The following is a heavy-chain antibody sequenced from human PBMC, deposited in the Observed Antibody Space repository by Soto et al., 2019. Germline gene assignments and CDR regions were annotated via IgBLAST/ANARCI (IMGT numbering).Heavy chain of an antibody. Sequence: GGSLRLSCAASGFTFSSYGMHWVRQAPGKGLEWVAVISYDGSNKYYADSVKGRFTISRDSSKNTLYLQMNSLRAEDTAVYYCAKDLSPANYYFDYWGQGTLVTVSS. CDR3: AKDLSPANYYFDY. CDR2: ISYDGSNK. V-gene: IGHV3-30*18. CDR1: GFTFSSYG. J-gene: IGHJ4*02.